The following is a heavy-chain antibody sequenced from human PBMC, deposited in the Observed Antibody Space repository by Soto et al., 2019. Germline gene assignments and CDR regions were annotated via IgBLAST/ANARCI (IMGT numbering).Heavy chain of an antibody. D-gene: IGHD3-22*01. V-gene: IGHV3-74*01. Sequence: EVELVESGGGLVRPGGSLRLSCAASGFTFSSHWMHWVRQVPGKGLVWVSRINNDGSATNYADSVKGRFTISGDNAKNTLNLQMKSLIAEDTAVYYCARVVTMIRNAFEIWGQGTMVTVSS. CDR3: ARVVTMIRNAFEI. CDR2: INNDGSAT. J-gene: IGHJ3*02. CDR1: GFTFSSHW.